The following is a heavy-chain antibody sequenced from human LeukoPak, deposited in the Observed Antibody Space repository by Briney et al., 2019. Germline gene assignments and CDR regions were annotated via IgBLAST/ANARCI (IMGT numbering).Heavy chain of an antibody. D-gene: IGHD3-10*01. Sequence: SETLSLTCTVSGGSISSYYWSWIQQPPGKGLEWIGYIYYSGSTNYNPSLKSRVTISVDTSKNQFSLKLSSVTAADTAVYYCASSAVLLWFGEFKNYNWFDPWGQGTLVTVSS. CDR3: ASSAVLLWFGEFKNYNWFDP. V-gene: IGHV4-59*12. J-gene: IGHJ5*02. CDR1: GGSISSYY. CDR2: IYYSGST.